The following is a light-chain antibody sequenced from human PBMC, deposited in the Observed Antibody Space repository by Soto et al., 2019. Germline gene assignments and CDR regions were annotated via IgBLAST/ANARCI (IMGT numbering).Light chain of an antibody. CDR2: KAS. CDR3: QQYDKYAWT. J-gene: IGKJ1*01. V-gene: IGKV1-5*03. CDR1: QSISSW. Sequence: DIQMTQSPSTLSASVGNRVTITCRASQSISSWLAWYQQKPGKAPKPLIYKASSLESGVPSRFSGSGSGTEFTLTISSLQPDDFATYYCQQYDKYAWTFGQGTKVDIK.